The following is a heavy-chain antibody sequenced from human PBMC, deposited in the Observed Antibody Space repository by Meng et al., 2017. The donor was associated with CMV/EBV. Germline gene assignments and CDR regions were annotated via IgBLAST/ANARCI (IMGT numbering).Heavy chain of an antibody. CDR2: NNQSETP. CDR1: GGSCGGIY. V-gene: IGHV4-34*05. Sequence: AERQEVVQWRLRPECASPSPFALFGGSCGGIYGCWHRPPRGEGGGWMGKNNQSETPNNTPSIKRRVNISVDTSKNLFSRKLSFGTAADRAVYYWGRGGGGGWELLHYFDYWGQGTLVTVSS. J-gene: IGHJ4*02. D-gene: IGHD1-26*01. CDR3: GRGGGGGWELLHYFDY.